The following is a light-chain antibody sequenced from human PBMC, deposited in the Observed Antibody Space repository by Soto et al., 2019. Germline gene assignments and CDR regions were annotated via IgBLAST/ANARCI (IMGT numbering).Light chain of an antibody. Sequence: QSALTQPASVSGSPGQSITISCTGTNSDVGDYNFVSWFQQHPDKAPKLMIYGVSKRPSGVSNRFSGSKSGNTASLTISGLQAEDEADYYCCAYAGGRSWVFGRGTKLTVL. CDR1: NSDVGDYNF. CDR3: CAYAGGRSWV. CDR2: GVS. V-gene: IGLV2-23*02. J-gene: IGLJ3*02.